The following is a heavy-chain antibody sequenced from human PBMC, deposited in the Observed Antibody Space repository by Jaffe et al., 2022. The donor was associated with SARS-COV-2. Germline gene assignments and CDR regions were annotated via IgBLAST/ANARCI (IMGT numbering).Heavy chain of an antibody. V-gene: IGHV4-59*01. Sequence: QVQLQESGPGLVKPSETLSLTCTVSGGSISSYYWSWIRQPPGKGLEWIGYIYYSGSTNYNPSLKSRVTISVDTSKNQFSLKLSSVTAADTAVYYCARVNEPATAEFDYWGQGTLVTVSS. CDR3: ARVNEPATAEFDY. D-gene: IGHD2-2*01. CDR1: GGSISSYY. CDR2: IYYSGST. J-gene: IGHJ4*02.